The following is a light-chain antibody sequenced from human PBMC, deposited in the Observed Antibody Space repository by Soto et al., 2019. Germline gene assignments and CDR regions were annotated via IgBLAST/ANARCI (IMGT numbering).Light chain of an antibody. CDR2: GTS. Sequence: DIQMTQSPSSLSAFVGDRVTITCRSSHNINNYLNWYQQKPGKAPKLLIYGTSTLQTGVPSRFSGIGSGTDFTLTITNLQPEDSATYFCQQSFSALGTFGQGTRVEIK. CDR1: HNINNY. V-gene: IGKV1-39*01. J-gene: IGKJ1*01. CDR3: QQSFSALGT.